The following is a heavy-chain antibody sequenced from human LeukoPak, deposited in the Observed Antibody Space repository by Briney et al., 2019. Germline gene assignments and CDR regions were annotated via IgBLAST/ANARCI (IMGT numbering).Heavy chain of an antibody. J-gene: IGHJ6*03. Sequence: NTGGSLRLSCAASGFTVSSSYMSWVRQAPGKGLEWVSSISSSSSYIYYADSVKGRFTISRDNAKNSLYLQMNSLRAEDTAVYYCARNAWGKLRFLEWPYYMDVWGKGTTVTVSS. V-gene: IGHV3-21*01. CDR3: ARNAWGKLRFLEWPYYMDV. D-gene: IGHD3-3*01. CDR1: GFTVSSSY. CDR2: ISSSSSYI.